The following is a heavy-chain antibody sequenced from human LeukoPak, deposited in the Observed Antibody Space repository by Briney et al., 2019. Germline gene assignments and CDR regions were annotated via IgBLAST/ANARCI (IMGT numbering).Heavy chain of an antibody. CDR1: GGSISSYY. Sequence: SSETLSLTCTVSGGSISSYYWNWIRQPPGKGLEWIGYIYYSGSATYNPSLKSRVTISVDTSKNQFSLRLSSVTAADTAVYYCARKISGYENGMDVWGQGTTVTVSS. D-gene: IGHD5-12*01. CDR2: IYYSGSA. CDR3: ARKISGYENGMDV. V-gene: IGHV4-59*08. J-gene: IGHJ6*02.